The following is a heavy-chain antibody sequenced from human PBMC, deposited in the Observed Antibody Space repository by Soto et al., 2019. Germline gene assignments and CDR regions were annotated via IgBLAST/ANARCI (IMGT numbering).Heavy chain of an antibody. CDR3: TRHWVWGSLGY. J-gene: IGHJ4*02. CDR2: IYYSGSI. Sequence: QVQLQESGPVLVKPSETLSLTCTVSGGSISSDYWSWIRQPPGKGLEWIGFIYYSGSINYNPSFESRVAISVDTSKNQFSLNLTSVTAADTAVYYCTRHWVWGSLGYWGQGTLVTVSS. D-gene: IGHD3-16*01. V-gene: IGHV4-59*08. CDR1: GGSISSDY.